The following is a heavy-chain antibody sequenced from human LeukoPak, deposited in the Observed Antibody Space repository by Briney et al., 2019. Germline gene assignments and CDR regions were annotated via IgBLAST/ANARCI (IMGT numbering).Heavy chain of an antibody. CDR3: ARHGGVGPKRDYFDY. D-gene: IGHD3-16*01. Sequence: ASVKVSCKASGYIFTGYYMHWVRQAPGQGLEWMGWINPNSGDTNYAQNLQGRVTMTTDTSTTTAHMELRSLRSDDTAVYYCARHGGVGPKRDYFDYWGPGTLVTVSS. V-gene: IGHV1-2*02. CDR1: GYIFTGYY. CDR2: INPNSGDT. J-gene: IGHJ4*02.